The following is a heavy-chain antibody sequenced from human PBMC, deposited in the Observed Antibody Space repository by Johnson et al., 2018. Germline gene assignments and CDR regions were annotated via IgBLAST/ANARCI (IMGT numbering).Heavy chain of an antibody. CDR2: IYYSGST. V-gene: IGHV4-59*01. CDR3: AGGVREYMYGYGLNL. CDR1: GGSISSYY. D-gene: IGHD5-12*01. Sequence: QVQLVQSGPGLVKPSETLSLICTVSGGSISSYYWSWIRQPPGKGLEWIGYIYYSGSTNHNPSLKSRVTISLDTSKGQFSLKLSSVTAADTAVYYCAGGVREYMYGYGLNLWGQGTLVTVSS. J-gene: IGHJ4*02.